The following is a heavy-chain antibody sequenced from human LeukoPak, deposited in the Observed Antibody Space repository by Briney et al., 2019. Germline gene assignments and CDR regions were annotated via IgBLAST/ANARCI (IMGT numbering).Heavy chain of an antibody. D-gene: IGHD3-10*01. CDR1: GFTFSSYA. V-gene: IGHV3-23*01. J-gene: IGHJ6*02. CDR3: AKAGDYYYYSGMDV. CDR2: ISGNGGST. Sequence: GGSLRLSCATSGFTFSSYAMSWVRQAPGKGLEWVSAISGNGGSTYYIDSVKGRFTISRDNSKNTLYVQMNSLRAEDTAVYYCAKAGDYYYYSGMDVWGQGTTVTVSS.